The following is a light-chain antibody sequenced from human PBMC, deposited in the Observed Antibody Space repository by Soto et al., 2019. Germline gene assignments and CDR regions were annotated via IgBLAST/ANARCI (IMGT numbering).Light chain of an antibody. CDR1: NSNIGAGYD. J-gene: IGLJ2*01. V-gene: IGLV1-40*01. Sequence: QSVLTQPPSMSGAPGQRVTISCTGSNSNIGAGYDVHWYQQLPGTAPKLLLYGNTNRPSGVPDRFSGSKSGTSASLAITGLQADDDTDYYCQSYDSSLRGSVFGGGTKVTVL. CDR3: QSYDSSLRGSV. CDR2: GNT.